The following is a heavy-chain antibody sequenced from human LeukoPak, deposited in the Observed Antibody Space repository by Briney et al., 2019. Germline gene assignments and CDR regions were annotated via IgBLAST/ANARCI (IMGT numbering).Heavy chain of an antibody. CDR3: ARDPSNTSGWFQYFDL. CDR2: ISAYNGDT. D-gene: IGHD6-19*01. J-gene: IGHJ2*01. V-gene: IGHV1-18*01. CDR1: GYTYTHHG. Sequence: ASVKVSCKASGYTYTHHGITWVRQAPGQGLEWMVWISAYNGDTIYAQNFQGRVTLTTDSSTSTAYMELRSLRSDDTAVYFCARDPSNTSGWFQYFDLWGRGTLVTVSS.